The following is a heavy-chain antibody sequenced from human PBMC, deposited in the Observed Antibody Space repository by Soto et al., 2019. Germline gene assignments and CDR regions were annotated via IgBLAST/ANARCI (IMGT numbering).Heavy chain of an antibody. CDR2: INHSGST. D-gene: IGHD6-13*01. CDR1: GGSFSGYY. Sequence: QVQLQQWGAGLLKPSETLSLTCAVYGGSFSGYYWSWIRQPPGKGLEWIGEINHSGSTNYNPSLKSRVTISVDTSKTQFSLKLSSVAAADTAVYYWARRPMGYTRTYYDYYMDVWGKGNTVTVSS. CDR3: ARRPMGYTRTYYDYYMDV. V-gene: IGHV4-34*01. J-gene: IGHJ6*03.